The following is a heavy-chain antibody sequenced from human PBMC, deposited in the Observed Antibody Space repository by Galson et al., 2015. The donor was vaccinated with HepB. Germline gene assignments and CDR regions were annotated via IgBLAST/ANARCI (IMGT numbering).Heavy chain of an antibody. Sequence: SLTCTVSGGSVSNYNYYWAWIRQPPGKGLEWIGSIYYTGSAYYNPSLKSRVTVSVDTSKNHFSLSLTSVTAADTAIYYCARNGDSGDFVSGFDPWGQGTLVTVSS. CDR1: GGSVSNYNYY. V-gene: IGHV4-39*02. D-gene: IGHD4-17*01. CDR2: IYYTGSA. J-gene: IGHJ5*02. CDR3: ARNGDSGDFVSGFDP.